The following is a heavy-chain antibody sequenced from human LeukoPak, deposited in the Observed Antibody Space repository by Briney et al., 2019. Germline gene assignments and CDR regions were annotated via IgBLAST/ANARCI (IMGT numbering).Heavy chain of an antibody. Sequence: GGFLRLSCAASGITFSDYYMSWIRQASGEGLGWVSYISSSGSTIYYADSVKGRFTISRDNAKNSLYLLMNSLRADDRTVSYCARVPYDYVCGSYRNLYDFVIRGQGTMVTVSS. V-gene: IGHV3-11*04. CDR2: ISSSGSTI. CDR3: ARVPYDYVCGSYRNLYDFVI. J-gene: IGHJ3*02. CDR1: GITFSDYY. D-gene: IGHD3-16*02.